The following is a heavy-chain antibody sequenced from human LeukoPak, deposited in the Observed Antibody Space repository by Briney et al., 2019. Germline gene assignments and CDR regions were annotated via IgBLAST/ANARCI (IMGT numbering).Heavy chain of an antibody. V-gene: IGHV1-8*01. CDR1: GYTFTNYD. J-gene: IGHJ4*02. Sequence: GASVKVSCKASGYTFTNYDFNWMRQAPGQGLEWLGWMRPNTGDTHSALKFQGRVTMTRDTSITTAYMELSSLASDDTAVYFCAISTGWYRFDYWGQGTKVTVSS. D-gene: IGHD6-19*01. CDR3: AISTGWYRFDY. CDR2: MRPNTGDT.